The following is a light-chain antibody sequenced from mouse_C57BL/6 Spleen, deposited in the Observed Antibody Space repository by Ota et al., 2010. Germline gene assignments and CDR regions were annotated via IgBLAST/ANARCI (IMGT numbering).Light chain of an antibody. CDR3: SQSTHVPWT. Sequence: SLGDQLHSLVRSSQSLVHSNGKHHLHWYLQKPGQSPKLLIYKVLTDFWGPDRFSGSGSRTDFTLRISRVEAEDLGVYFCSQSTHVPWTFGGGTKLEIK. CDR1: QSLVHSNGKHH. CDR2: KVL. V-gene: IGKV1-110*01. J-gene: IGKJ1*01.